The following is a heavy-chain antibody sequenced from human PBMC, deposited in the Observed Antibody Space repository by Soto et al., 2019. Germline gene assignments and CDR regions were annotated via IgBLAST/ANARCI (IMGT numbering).Heavy chain of an antibody. J-gene: IGHJ1*01. CDR3: ARVVDGSGSYYFQH. CDR2: IYYSGRT. V-gene: IGHV4-31*03. Sequence: QVQLQESGPGLVKPSQTLSLTCTVSGDSISSGGYYWSWTRQHPGKGLEWIGYIYYSGRTYYSPSLKSRVTISVDTSKNQFSLKMSSVTAADTAVYYCARVVDGSGSYYFQHWGQGTLVTVSS. D-gene: IGHD3-10*01. CDR1: GDSISSGGYY.